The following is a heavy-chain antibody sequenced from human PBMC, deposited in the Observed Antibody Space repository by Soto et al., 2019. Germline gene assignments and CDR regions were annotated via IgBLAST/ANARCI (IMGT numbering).Heavy chain of an antibody. J-gene: IGHJ3*02. CDR2: IYYSGST. Sequence: TLSLICTVSGGSISSGGYYWSWIRQHPGKGLEWIGYIYYSGSTYYNPSLKSRVTISVDTSKNQFSLKLSSVTAADTAVYYGARDPEDSSGYWCGFDIWGKGTMV. CDR1: GGSISSGGYY. V-gene: IGHV4-31*03. D-gene: IGHD3-22*01. CDR3: ARDPEDSSGYWCGFDI.